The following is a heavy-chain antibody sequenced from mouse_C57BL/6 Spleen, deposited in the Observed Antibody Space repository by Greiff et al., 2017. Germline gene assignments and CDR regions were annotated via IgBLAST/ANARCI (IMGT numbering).Heavy chain of an antibody. CDR1: GYTFTSYW. J-gene: IGHJ4*01. V-gene: IGHV1-52*01. Sequence: QVQLQQPGAELVRPGSSVKLSCKASGYTFTSYWMHWVKQRPIQGLEWIGNIDPSDSETNYNQKFKDKATLTVDKSSSTAYMQLSSLTSEDSAVYYCARYDGYHGAMDYWGQGTSVTVSS. CDR3: ARYDGYHGAMDY. D-gene: IGHD2-3*01. CDR2: IDPSDSET.